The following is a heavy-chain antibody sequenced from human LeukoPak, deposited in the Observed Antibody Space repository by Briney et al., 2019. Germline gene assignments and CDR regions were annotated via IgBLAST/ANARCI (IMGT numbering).Heavy chain of an antibody. CDR2: LSSTSSTI. J-gene: IGHJ4*02. Sequence: PGGSLRLSCAASGFTFSTYTMSWVRQAPGKGLEWVSHLSSTSSTINYADSVKGRFTISRDDAKNSLYLQMNTLRDEDTALYFCARSRTYDYWGQGTLVTVSS. CDR1: GFTFSTYT. V-gene: IGHV3-48*02. CDR3: ARSRTYDY.